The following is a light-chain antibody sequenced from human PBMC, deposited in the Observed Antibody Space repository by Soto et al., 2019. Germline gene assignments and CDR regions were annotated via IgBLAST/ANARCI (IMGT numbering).Light chain of an antibody. CDR3: QQYGGSPYT. Sequence: IVLTQSPGTLSLSPGERATLSCRASQSVCSNYLAWYQQKPGQAPRLLIYGASSRATGIPDRFSGTGSGTDFTLTISRLEPEDFAVYYCQQYGGSPYTFGQGTKLEIK. V-gene: IGKV3-20*01. J-gene: IGKJ2*01. CDR2: GAS. CDR1: QSVCSNY.